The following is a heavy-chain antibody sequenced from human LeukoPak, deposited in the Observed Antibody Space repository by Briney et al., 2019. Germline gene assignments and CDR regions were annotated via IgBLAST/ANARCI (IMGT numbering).Heavy chain of an antibody. CDR2: INHSGST. J-gene: IGHJ6*03. D-gene: IGHD2-15*01. Sequence: SETLSLTCAVYGGSFSGYYWSWIRQPPGKGLEWIGEINHSGSTNYNPSLKSRVTISVDTSKNQFSLKLSSVTAADTAVYYCARGRGYCSGGSCYSLGYYMDVWGKGTTVTVSS. V-gene: IGHV4-34*01. CDR1: GGSFSGYY. CDR3: ARGRGYCSGGSCYSLGYYMDV.